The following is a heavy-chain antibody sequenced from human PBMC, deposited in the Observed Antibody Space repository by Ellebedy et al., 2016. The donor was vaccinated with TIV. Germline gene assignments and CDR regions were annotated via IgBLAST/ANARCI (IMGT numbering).Heavy chain of an antibody. J-gene: IGHJ4*02. CDR2: INPNSGDT. V-gene: IGHV1-2*06. CDR1: GYTFTGYH. CDR3: ARAYYYDSIAYYFDS. Sequence: ASVKVSCKTSGYTFTGYHMQWVRQAPGQGLEWMGRINPNSGDTTYAQKFLGRVTLTRDTSISTAYMGLSRLRSDDTAIYYCARAYYYDSIAYYFDSWGQGTLVTVSS. D-gene: IGHD3-22*01.